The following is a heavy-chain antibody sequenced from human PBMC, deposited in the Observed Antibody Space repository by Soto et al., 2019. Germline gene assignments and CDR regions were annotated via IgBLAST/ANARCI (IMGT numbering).Heavy chain of an antibody. J-gene: IGHJ4*02. CDR1: GGSISSSSYY. CDR3: ARFPTHLWFGEWIDY. Sequence: SETLSLTCTVSGGSISSSSYYWGWIRQPPGKGLEWIGYIYYSGSTYYNPSLKSRVTISVDTSKNQFSLKLSSVTAADTAVYYCARFPTHLWFGEWIDYWGQGTLVTVSS. V-gene: IGHV4-31*03. CDR2: IYYSGST. D-gene: IGHD3-10*01.